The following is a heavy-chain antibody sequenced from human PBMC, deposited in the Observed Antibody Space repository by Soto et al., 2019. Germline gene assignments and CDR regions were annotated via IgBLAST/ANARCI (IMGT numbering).Heavy chain of an antibody. CDR3: ARDDDLPDNGLDP. J-gene: IGHJ5*02. Sequence: QVQLVESGGGVVQPGRSLRLSCAASGFRFSNYGMHWVRQAPGKGLEWLAVIVADGTGLHYADSVRGRFTISRDNSKNTLYLPLNSLGADDTAIYFCARDDDLPDNGLDPWGQGTLVTVSS. CDR2: IVADGTGL. CDR1: GFRFSNYG. D-gene: IGHD1-1*01. V-gene: IGHV3-33*01.